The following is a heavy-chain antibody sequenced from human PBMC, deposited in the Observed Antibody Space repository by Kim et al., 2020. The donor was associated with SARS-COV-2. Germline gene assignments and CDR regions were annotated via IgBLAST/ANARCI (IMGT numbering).Heavy chain of an antibody. CDR1: GFTFSSYA. Sequence: GGSLRLSCAASGFTFSSYAMSWVRQAPGKGPEWVSLVSGSGGSTYHADSVKGRFAISRDNSKKTLYLQMNSLRAEDTAVYYCAKGESNNGSFFDYWGQGT. D-gene: IGHD1-1*01. CDR2: VSGSGGST. CDR3: AKGESNNGSFFDY. J-gene: IGHJ4*02. V-gene: IGHV3-23*01.